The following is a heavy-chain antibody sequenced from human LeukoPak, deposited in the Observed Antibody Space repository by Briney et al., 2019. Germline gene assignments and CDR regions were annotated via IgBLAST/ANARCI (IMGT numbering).Heavy chain of an antibody. V-gene: IGHV4-59*12. CDR2: IYYSGST. Sequence: SETLSLTCTVSGGSISSYYWSWIRQPSGKGLEWIGYIYYSGSTNYNPSLKSRVTISVDTSKNQFSLKLSSVTAADTAVYYCARGYDSSGYVYYYYYMDVWGKGTTVTVSS. D-gene: IGHD3-22*01. CDR1: GGSISSYY. CDR3: ARGYDSSGYVYYYYYMDV. J-gene: IGHJ6*03.